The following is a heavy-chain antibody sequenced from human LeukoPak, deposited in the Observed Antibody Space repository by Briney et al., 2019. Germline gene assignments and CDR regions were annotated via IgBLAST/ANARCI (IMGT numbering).Heavy chain of an antibody. J-gene: IGHJ6*02. D-gene: IGHD3-10*01. CDR3: ASQGGLLWFGELSGGMDV. V-gene: IGHV3-30-3*01. CDR1: GFTFSSYA. CDR2: ISYDGSNK. Sequence: GGSLRLSCAASGFTFSSYAMNWVRQAPGKGLEWVAFISYDGSNKYYADSVKGRFTISRDNSKNTLYLQMNSLRAEDTAVYYCASQGGLLWFGELSGGMDVWGQGTTVTVSS.